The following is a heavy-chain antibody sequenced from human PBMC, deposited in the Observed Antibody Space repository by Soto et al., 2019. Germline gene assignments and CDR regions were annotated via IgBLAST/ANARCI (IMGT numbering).Heavy chain of an antibody. CDR1: GYTFTSYG. CDR2: ISAYNGNT. J-gene: IGHJ4*02. D-gene: IGHD3-3*01. CDR3: ARDLGSDYDFWSGPEVNDY. Sequence: GASVKVSCKASGYTFTSYGISWVRQAPGQGLEWMGWISAYNGNTNYAQKLKGRVTMTTDTSTSTAYMELRSLRSDDTAVCYCARDLGSDYDFWSGPEVNDYWGQGTLVTVSS. V-gene: IGHV1-18*01.